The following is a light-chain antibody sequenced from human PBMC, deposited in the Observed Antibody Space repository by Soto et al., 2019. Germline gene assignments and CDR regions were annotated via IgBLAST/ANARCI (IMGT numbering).Light chain of an antibody. Sequence: QSVLTQPPSVSAAPGQTVTLSCSGSISNIGNNYVSWFQQFPGTGPKLLIYDNNKRPSGIPDRFSGSKSGTSGTLDITGLQTGDEADYYCATWDGSLPGEVFGGGTKLTVL. J-gene: IGLJ2*01. CDR2: DNN. CDR1: ISNIGNNY. CDR3: ATWDGSLPGEV. V-gene: IGLV1-51*01.